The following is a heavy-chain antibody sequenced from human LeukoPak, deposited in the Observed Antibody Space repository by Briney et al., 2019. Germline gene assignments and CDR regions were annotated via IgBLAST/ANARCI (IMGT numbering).Heavy chain of an antibody. CDR1: GLTFRDYY. D-gene: IGHD1-1*01. CDR2: ISSSGSTM. Sequence: PGGSLRLSCAASGLTFRDYYMSWIRQAPGKGLEWVSSISSSGSTMYYADSVKGRFTISRDNAKNSLYLQMSSLGAEDTAVYYCARLYNWNDFDYWGQGTLVTVSS. J-gene: IGHJ4*02. CDR3: ARLYNWNDFDY. V-gene: IGHV3-11*01.